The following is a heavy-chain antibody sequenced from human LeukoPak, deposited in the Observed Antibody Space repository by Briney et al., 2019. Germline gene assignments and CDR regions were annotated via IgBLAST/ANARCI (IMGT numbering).Heavy chain of an antibody. CDR3: ARDGDGYGSGWDY. CDR1: GGSIKSSSYY. D-gene: IGHD6-19*01. J-gene: IGHJ4*02. CDR2: VYYSGKT. Sequence: PSETLSLTCSVSGGSIKSSSYYWGWIRQSPGKRLEWIGNVYYSGKTYYNPSLGSRVTISLDTSKNQFSLRLTSVTAADTAVYYCARDGDGYGSGWDYWGQGTLVTVSS. V-gene: IGHV4-39*07.